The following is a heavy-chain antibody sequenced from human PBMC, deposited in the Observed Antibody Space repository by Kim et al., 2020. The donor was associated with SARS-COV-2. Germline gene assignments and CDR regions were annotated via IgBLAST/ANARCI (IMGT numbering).Heavy chain of an antibody. Sequence: ASVKVSCKASGYTFTSYAMHWVRQAPGQRLEWMGWINAGNGNTKYSQKFQGRVTVTRDTSASTAYMELSSLRSEDTAVYYCARPRFVQQLSNWFDPWGQGTLVTVSS. V-gene: IGHV1-3*01. J-gene: IGHJ5*02. CDR1: GYTFTSYA. D-gene: IGHD6-13*01. CDR2: INAGNGNT. CDR3: ARPRFVQQLSNWFDP.